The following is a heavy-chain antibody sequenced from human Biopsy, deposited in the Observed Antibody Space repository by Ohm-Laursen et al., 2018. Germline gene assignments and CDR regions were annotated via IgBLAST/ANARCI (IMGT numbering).Heavy chain of an antibody. CDR1: GDSISSYY. J-gene: IGHJ2*01. D-gene: IGHD3-22*01. Sequence: TLSLTCTVSGDSISSYYWSWIRQPPGQGLQWIGYVYYTGSTDYNPSLQSRVTISVDTSKNHFSLRLRSVTPADTVIYYCARDRGYYSDRTVPGYFDLWGRGTLVTVSS. V-gene: IGHV4-59*01. CDR3: ARDRGYYSDRTVPGYFDL. CDR2: VYYTGST.